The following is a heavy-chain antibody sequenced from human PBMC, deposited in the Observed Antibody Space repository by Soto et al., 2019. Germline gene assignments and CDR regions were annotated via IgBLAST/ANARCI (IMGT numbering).Heavy chain of an antibody. V-gene: IGHV4-31*03. D-gene: IGHD3-22*01. CDR3: ARDCYTYYYDSSGYCFDY. J-gene: IGHJ4*02. Sequence: SETLSLTCTVSGGSISSGCYYWSWIRQHPGKGLERIGYIYYSGSTYYNPSLKSRVTISVDTSKNQFSLKLSSVTAADTAVYYCARDCYTYYYDSSGYCFDYWGQGTLVTVS. CDR1: GGSISSGCYY. CDR2: IYYSGST.